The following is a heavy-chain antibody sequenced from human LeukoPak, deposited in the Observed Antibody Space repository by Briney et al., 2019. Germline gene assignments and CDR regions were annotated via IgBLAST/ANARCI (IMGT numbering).Heavy chain of an antibody. Sequence: SETLSLTCTVSGGPISSYYWSWIRQPPGKGLEWIGYIYYSGSTNYNPSLKSRVTISVDTSKNQFSLKLSSVTAADTAVYYCARHGSSWYEKDYFDYWGQGTLVTVSS. CDR3: ARHGSSWYEKDYFDY. J-gene: IGHJ4*02. CDR1: GGPISSYY. CDR2: IYYSGST. V-gene: IGHV4-59*08. D-gene: IGHD6-13*01.